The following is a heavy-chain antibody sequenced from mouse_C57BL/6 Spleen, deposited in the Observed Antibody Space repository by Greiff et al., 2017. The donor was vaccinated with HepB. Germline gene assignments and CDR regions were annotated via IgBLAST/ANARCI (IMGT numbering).Heavy chain of an antibody. J-gene: IGHJ2*01. CDR3: ARGTTVVADYFDY. CDR2: IDPSDSET. CDR1: GYTFTSYW. D-gene: IGHD1-1*01. Sequence: QVQLQQPGAELVRPGSSVKLSCKASGYTFTSYWMHWVKQRPIQGLEWIGNIDPSDSETHYNQKFKDKATLTVDKSSSTAYMQLSSLTSEDSAVYYCARGTTVVADYFDYWAKAPLSQSPQ. V-gene: IGHV1-52*01.